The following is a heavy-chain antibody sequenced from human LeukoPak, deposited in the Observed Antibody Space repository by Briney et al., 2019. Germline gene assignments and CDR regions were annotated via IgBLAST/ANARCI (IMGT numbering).Heavy chain of an antibody. V-gene: IGHV4-59*01. J-gene: IGHJ1*01. CDR2: IYYSGST. D-gene: IGHD6-19*01. Sequence: SETLSLTCTVSGGSISNNYWSWIRQPPGKGLEWIGYIYYSGSTNYNPSLKSRVTISVDTSKNQFSLKLSSVTTADTAVYYCARGISDFQRWGQGTLVTVSS. CDR1: GGSISNNY. CDR3: ARGISDFQR.